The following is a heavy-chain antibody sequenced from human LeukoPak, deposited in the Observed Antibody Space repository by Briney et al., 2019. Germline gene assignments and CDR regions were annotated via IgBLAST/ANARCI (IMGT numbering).Heavy chain of an antibody. CDR2: IHQDGSEK. CDR1: GFTFSSYW. Sequence: GGSLRLACAAYGFTFSSYWMSWVRQAPGTGLEWVANIHQDGSEKYYVDSVKGRFTISRDNAKNSLYLQMTSLRAEDTAVYYCAKDGDSSGWYRIFDYWGQGTLVTVSS. D-gene: IGHD6-19*01. V-gene: IGHV3-7*03. J-gene: IGHJ4*02. CDR3: AKDGDSSGWYRIFDY.